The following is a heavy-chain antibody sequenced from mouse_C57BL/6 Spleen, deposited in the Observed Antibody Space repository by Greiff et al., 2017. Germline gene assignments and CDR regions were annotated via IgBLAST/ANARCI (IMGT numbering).Heavy chain of an antibody. V-gene: IGHV1-47*01. Sequence: QVQLQQSGAELVKPGASVKMSCKASGYTFTTYPIEWMKQNHGKSLEWIGNFHPYNDDTKYNEKFKGKATLTVEKSSSTVYLELSRLTSADSAVYYCASRYGSSYEGFAYWGQGTLVTVSA. D-gene: IGHD1-1*01. CDR2: FHPYNDDT. CDR1: GYTFTTYP. CDR3: ASRYGSSYEGFAY. J-gene: IGHJ3*01.